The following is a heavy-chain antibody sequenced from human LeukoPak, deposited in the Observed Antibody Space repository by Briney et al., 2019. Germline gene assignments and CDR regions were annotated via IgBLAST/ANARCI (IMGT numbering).Heavy chain of an antibody. CDR1: GDSVSSHSAA. D-gene: IGHD3-22*01. CDR3: GRGIADSSGYYYVDY. Sequence: QTLSLTCAISGDSVSSHSAAWSWIRQSPSRGLEWLGRTYYRSRWYNDYAVSVKSRITINPDTSKNQFSLHLNSVTPEDTAVYYCGRGIADSSGYYYVDYWGQGTLVTVSS. V-gene: IGHV6-1*01. J-gene: IGHJ4*02. CDR2: TYYRSRWYN.